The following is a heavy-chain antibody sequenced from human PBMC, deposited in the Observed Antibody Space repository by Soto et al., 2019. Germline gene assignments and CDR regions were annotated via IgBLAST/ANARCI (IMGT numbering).Heavy chain of an antibody. CDR3: ARDEALRLRYFDWPYYGMDV. Sequence: ASVQVSCKASGYTFTSYGISWVRQAPGQGLEWMGWISAYNGNTNYAQKLQGRVTMTTDTSTSTAYMELRSLRSDDTAVYYCARDEALRLRYFDWPYYGMDVWGQGTTVTVSS. V-gene: IGHV1-18*04. J-gene: IGHJ6*02. D-gene: IGHD3-9*01. CDR1: GYTFTSYG. CDR2: ISAYNGNT.